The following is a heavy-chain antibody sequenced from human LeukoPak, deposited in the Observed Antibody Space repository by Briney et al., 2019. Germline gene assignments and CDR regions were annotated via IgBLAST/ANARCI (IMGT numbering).Heavy chain of an antibody. CDR2: INTNTGNP. D-gene: IGHD6-19*01. CDR1: GYTFTSYA. J-gene: IGHJ3*02. V-gene: IGHV7-4-1*02. Sequence: ASVKVSCKASGYTFTSYAMNWVRQAPGQGLEWMGWINTNTGNPTYAQGFTGRFVFSLDTSVSTAYLQISSLKAEDTAVYYCARVIAVAGTRAFDIWGQGTMVTVSS. CDR3: ARVIAVAGTRAFDI.